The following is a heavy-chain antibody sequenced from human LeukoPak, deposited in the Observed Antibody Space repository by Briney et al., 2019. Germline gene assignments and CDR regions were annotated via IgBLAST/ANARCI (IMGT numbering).Heavy chain of an antibody. J-gene: IGHJ4*02. CDR3: GKEVERHFDLKY. CDR1: EFTFSSYS. Sequence: GGSLRLSCAASEFTFSSYSMNWVRQAPGKGLEWVSYITNSGNSKSYADSVKGRFTISRDNSKKILYLQMNSLRAEDTAVYYCGKEVERHFDLKYWGQGTLVTVSS. V-gene: IGHV3-48*01. CDR2: ITNSGNSK.